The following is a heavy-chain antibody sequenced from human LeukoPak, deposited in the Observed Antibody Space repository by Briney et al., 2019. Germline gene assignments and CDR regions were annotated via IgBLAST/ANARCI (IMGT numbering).Heavy chain of an antibody. CDR3: ARGGATTMKAFDI. V-gene: IGHV3-23*01. Sequence: PGGSLRLSCEASGFSFPYGMSWVRQAPGKGLEWVSGITNSGENTYYADSVRGRFTFSRDNSKNTLFLQMNSLRAEDTAVYYCARGGATTMKAFDIWGQGTMVTVSS. J-gene: IGHJ3*02. CDR1: GFSFPYG. CDR2: ITNSGENT. D-gene: IGHD1-26*01.